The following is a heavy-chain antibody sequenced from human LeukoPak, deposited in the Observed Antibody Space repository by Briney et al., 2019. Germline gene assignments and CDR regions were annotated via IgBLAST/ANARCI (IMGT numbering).Heavy chain of an antibody. Sequence: SETLSLTCTVSGYSISSGHFWSWIRQPPGKGLEWIGSIYGSGTTYYDPPLRSRVSISADTSKNYFSLELSSVTAADTAVYYCASVGGGSPYWGQGTLVNVSS. J-gene: IGHJ4*02. CDR2: IYGSGTT. V-gene: IGHV4-38-2*02. D-gene: IGHD3-16*01. CDR3: ASVGGGSPY. CDR1: GYSISSGHF.